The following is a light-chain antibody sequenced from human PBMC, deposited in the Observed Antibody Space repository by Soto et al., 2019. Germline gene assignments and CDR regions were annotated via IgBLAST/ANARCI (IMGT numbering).Light chain of an antibody. J-gene: IGKJ1*01. CDR1: QSSASN. CDR3: QQYNNWPTWT. V-gene: IGKV3-15*01. CDR2: GAS. Sequence: RVMTHSRTTLSVSRGERGTLFCRASQSSASNLAWYQQQPGQAPRLLIYGASTRATGIPARFSGSRSGTKFTIIISRLQSEDFAVHYCQQYNNWPTWTFRQGPKVDI.